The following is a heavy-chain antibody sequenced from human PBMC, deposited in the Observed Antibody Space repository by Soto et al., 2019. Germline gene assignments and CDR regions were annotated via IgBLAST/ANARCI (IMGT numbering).Heavy chain of an antibody. D-gene: IGHD3-10*01. CDR3: ARGVLVRGVIMQPYYYYGMYV. CDR2: INPNSGGT. V-gene: IGHV1-2*04. J-gene: IGHJ6*02. CDR1: GYTFTGYY. Sequence: ASVKVSCKASGYTFTGYYMHWVRQAPGQGLEWMGWINPNSGGTNYAQKFQGWVTMTRDTSISTAYMELSRLRSDDTAVYYCARGVLVRGVIMQPYYYYGMYVWGQGTTVTVSS.